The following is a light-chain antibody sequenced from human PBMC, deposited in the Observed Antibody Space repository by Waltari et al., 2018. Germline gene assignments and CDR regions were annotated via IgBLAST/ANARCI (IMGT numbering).Light chain of an antibody. V-gene: IGLV8-61*01. CDR1: SGPVSTGYY. Sequence: QTVVTQEPSLSVSPGGTLTLTCSLTSGPVSTGYYPSWYQQTPGQAPRTIIDNRNTRASGGPRRFAGSIRGNKAALTITGAQADDESDYYCALQLGSGSYVFGSGTRVTVL. CDR2: NRN. J-gene: IGLJ1*01. CDR3: ALQLGSGSYV.